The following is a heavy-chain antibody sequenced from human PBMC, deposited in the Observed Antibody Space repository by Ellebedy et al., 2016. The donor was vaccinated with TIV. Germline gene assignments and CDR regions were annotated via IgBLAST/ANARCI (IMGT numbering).Heavy chain of an antibody. CDR1: GFTFSSYS. CDR2: ISSSSSST. D-gene: IGHD2-2*02. J-gene: IGHJ4*02. Sequence: GESLKISCAASGFTFSSYSINWVRQAPGKGLEWVSYISSSSSSTYYADSVKGRFTISRDNANNYLYLQMNSLRDEDTAMYYCARDFSRTYTIDYWGQGTLVTVSS. V-gene: IGHV3-48*02. CDR3: ARDFSRTYTIDY.